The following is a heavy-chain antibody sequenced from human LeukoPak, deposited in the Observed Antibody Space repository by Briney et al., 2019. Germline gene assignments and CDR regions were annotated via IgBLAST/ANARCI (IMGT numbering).Heavy chain of an antibody. CDR1: GGSISSGDYY. CDR3: ASWGPYYYDSRGASGFDY. D-gene: IGHD3-22*01. J-gene: IGHJ4*02. CDR2: IYYSGST. Sequence: SQTLSLTCTVSGGSISSGDYYWSWIRQPPGKGLGWIGYIYYSGSTYYNPSLKSRVTISVDTSKNQFSLKLSSVTAADTAVYYCASWGPYYYDSRGASGFDYWGQGTLVTVSS. V-gene: IGHV4-30-4*01.